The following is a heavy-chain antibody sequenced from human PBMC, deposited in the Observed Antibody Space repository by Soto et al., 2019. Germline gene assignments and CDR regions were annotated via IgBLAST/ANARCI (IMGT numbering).Heavy chain of an antibody. D-gene: IGHD3-10*01. V-gene: IGHV1-46*01. Sequence: QVQLVQSGAEVKKPGASVKVSCKASGYTFTSYYMHWVRQAPGQGLEWMGVVNPNGGSTNYAQEFQGRVTLTRDTSTSKVYMELSSLRSEDMAVYYCARAAPPRGSIMYYFDLWGQGTLATVSS. CDR1: GYTFTSYY. CDR2: VNPNGGST. J-gene: IGHJ4*02. CDR3: ARAAPPRGSIMYYFDL.